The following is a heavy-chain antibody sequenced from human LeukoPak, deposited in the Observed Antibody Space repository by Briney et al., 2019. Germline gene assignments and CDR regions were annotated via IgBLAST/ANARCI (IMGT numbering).Heavy chain of an antibody. D-gene: IGHD6-13*01. CDR3: AKADYSSSWYDTFDM. J-gene: IGHJ3*02. V-gene: IGHV3-23*01. CDR1: RFSFSAYP. CDR2: ISAGGDLT. Sequence: PGGSLRLSCAASRFSFSAYPMGWVRRAPGRGLEWVSGISAGGDLTFHADPVKGRLTISRDNARTSLYLQMNSLRPDDTAFYYCAKADYSSSWYDTFDMWGQGTMVTVSS.